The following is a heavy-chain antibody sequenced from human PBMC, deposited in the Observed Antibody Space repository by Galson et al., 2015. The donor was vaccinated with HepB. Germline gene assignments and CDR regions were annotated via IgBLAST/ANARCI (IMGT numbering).Heavy chain of an antibody. J-gene: IGHJ6*02. CDR2: INPNSGGT. D-gene: IGHD2-2*01. CDR3: ARDVLLDCSSTSCYYYYGMDV. CDR1: GYTFTGYY. Sequence: SVKVSCKASGYTFTGYYMHWVRQAPGQGLEWMGWINPNSGGTNYAQKFQGWVTMTRDTSISTAYMELSRLRSDDTAVYYCARDVLLDCSSTSCYYYYGMDVWGQGTTVTVSS. V-gene: IGHV1-2*04.